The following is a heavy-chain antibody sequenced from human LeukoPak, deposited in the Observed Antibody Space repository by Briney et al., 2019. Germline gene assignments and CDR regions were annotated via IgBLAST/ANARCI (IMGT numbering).Heavy chain of an antibody. D-gene: IGHD3-9*01. CDR1: GFTFSIYS. Sequence: GGSLRLSCAASGFTFSIYSMNWVRQAPGKGLEWVSSISSSSSHIYYEDSMKGRFTISRDNAKNSLYLQMNSLRAEDTAVYYCARPAYYDILTGYSPFDYWGQGTLVTVSS. V-gene: IGHV3-21*01. J-gene: IGHJ4*02. CDR2: ISSSSSHI. CDR3: ARPAYYDILTGYSPFDY.